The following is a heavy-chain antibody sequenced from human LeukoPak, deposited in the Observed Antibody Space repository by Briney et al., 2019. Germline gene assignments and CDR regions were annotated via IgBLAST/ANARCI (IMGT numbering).Heavy chain of an antibody. CDR2: IYKGGST. V-gene: IGHV4-39*01. D-gene: IGHD5-24*01. Sequence: SETLSLTCSVSGGSISSSRRYWGWVRQSPGKGLEWIGSIYKGGSTYYNPSLKGRVTISVDTSKNQFSLKLDSVTVADTAVYYCASPKDEYYYFMDVWGKGTTVTVSS. CDR3: ASPKDEYYYFMDV. CDR1: GGSISSSRRY. J-gene: IGHJ6*03.